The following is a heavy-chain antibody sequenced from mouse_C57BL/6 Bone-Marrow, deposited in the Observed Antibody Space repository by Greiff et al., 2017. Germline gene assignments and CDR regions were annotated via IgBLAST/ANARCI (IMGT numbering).Heavy chain of an antibody. V-gene: IGHV1-4*01. CDR3: ARGDYYSSSCGRDY. CDR1: GYTFTSYT. Sequence: QVQLQQSGAELARPGASVKMSCKASGYTFTSYTMHWVKQRPGQGLEWIGYINPSSGYTKYNQKFKDKATLTADKSSSTAYMQLSSLTSEDSAVYYCARGDYYSSSCGRDYGGQGTTLTVSS. CDR2: INPSSGYT. J-gene: IGHJ2*01. D-gene: IGHD1-1*01.